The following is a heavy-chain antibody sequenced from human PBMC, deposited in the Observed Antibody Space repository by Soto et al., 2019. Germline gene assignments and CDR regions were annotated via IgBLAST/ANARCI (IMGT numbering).Heavy chain of an antibody. J-gene: IGHJ4*02. CDR3: ARALYYFDS. CDR1: GGSISGGAYS. V-gene: IGHV4-30-2*01. Sequence: QLQLQESGSGLVKPSQTLSLTCAVSGGSISGGAYSWSWIRQPPGKGLEWIGYIYHSGTTYYHPSLRSRVAISVGTSKSQFSLKLSSVTAADTAIYYCARALYYFDSWGQGTLVTVSS. CDR2: IYHSGTT.